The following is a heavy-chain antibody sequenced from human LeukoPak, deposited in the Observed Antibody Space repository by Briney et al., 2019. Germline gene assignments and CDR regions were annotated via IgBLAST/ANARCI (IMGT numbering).Heavy chain of an antibody. CDR2: ISYSGST. Sequence: LRLSCAASGFTFSNYAMSWIRQPPGKALEWIGYISYSGSTHYNPSLKSRATISEDTSKNQFSLKLTSVTDADTAVYYCARGGEGYNYVYWGQGTLVTVSS. CDR3: ARGGEGYNYVY. V-gene: IGHV4-30-4*08. CDR1: GFTFSNYA. J-gene: IGHJ4*02. D-gene: IGHD5-24*01.